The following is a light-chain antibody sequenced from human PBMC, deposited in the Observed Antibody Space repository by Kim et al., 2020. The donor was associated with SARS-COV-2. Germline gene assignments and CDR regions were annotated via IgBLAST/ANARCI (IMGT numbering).Light chain of an antibody. V-gene: IGLV3-21*04. J-gene: IGLJ1*01. CDR1: NIGSKS. CDR2: YNS. CDR3: QGWDNNSVHYV. Sequence: SYELTQPPSVSVAPGETARITCGGDNIGSKSVHWYQQKPGQAPVLVIYYNSVRPSGIPERFSGSNSGNTATLTISRVEAGDEAAFYCQGWDNNSVHYVFG.